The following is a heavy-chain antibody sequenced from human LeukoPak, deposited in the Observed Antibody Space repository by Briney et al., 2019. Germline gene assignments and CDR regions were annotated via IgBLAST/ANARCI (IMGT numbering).Heavy chain of an antibody. Sequence: SGTLSLTCTVSGGSISSYYWSWIRQPPGKGLEWIGYIYYSGSTNYNPSLKSRVTISVDTSKNQFSLKLSSVTAADTAVYYCARARDYFDYWGQGTLVTVSS. V-gene: IGHV4-59*01. CDR3: ARARDYFDY. J-gene: IGHJ4*02. CDR2: IYYSGST. CDR1: GGSISSYY.